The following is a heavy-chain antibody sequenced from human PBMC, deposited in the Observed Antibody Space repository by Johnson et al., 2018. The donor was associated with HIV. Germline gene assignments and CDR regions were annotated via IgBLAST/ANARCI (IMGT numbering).Heavy chain of an antibody. CDR3: ARDDAFDL. CDR1: GFTFSNNW. CDR2: IKGDGSEK. V-gene: IGHV3-7*01. Sequence: EQLVESGGGLVQPGGSLRLSCRASGFTFSNNWMNWVRQAPGKGLEWVANIKGDGSEKYHVDSVRGRFTISRDNAKNSLYLQMNSLRAEDTAVYYCARDDAFDLWGQGTMVTVSS. J-gene: IGHJ3*01.